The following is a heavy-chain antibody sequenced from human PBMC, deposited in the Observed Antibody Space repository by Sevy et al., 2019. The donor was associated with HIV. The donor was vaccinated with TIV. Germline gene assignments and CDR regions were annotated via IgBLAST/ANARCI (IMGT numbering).Heavy chain of an antibody. CDR3: ARGGETPRGFDP. J-gene: IGHJ5*02. CDR2: IYHSGYT. D-gene: IGHD3-16*01. Sequence: SETLSLTCAVSGGSISSVNWWHWVRQPPRKGMAWIGEIYHSGYTNYNPSLKSRVTISVDNSKNQFSLKLSFVTAADTAVYYCARGGETPRGFDPWGQGSLVTVSS. V-gene: IGHV4-4*02. CDR1: GGSISSVNW.